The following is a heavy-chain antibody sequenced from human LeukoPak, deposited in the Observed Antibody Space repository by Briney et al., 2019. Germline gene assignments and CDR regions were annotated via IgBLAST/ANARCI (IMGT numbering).Heavy chain of an antibody. CDR2: INHSGST. J-gene: IGHJ6*02. CDR1: GGSFSGYY. Sequence: SETLSPTCAVYGGSFSGYYWSWIRQPPGKGLEWIGEINHSGSTNYNPSLKSRVTISVDTSKNQFSLKLSSVTAADTAVYYCARVRIAAAGTHYYGMDVWGQGTTVTVSS. CDR3: ARVRIAAAGTHYYGMDV. V-gene: IGHV4-34*01. D-gene: IGHD6-13*01.